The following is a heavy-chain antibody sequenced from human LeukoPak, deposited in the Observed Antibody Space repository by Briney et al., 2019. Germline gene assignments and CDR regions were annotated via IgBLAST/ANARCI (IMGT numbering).Heavy chain of an antibody. CDR2: IYHSGST. CDR3: ARVSTGTGYFQH. Sequence: SETLSLTCTVSGGSISSYYWSWIRQPPGKGLEWIGYIYHSGSTYYNPSLKSRVTISVDRSKNQFSLKLSSVTAADTAVYYCARVSTGTGYFQHWGQGTLVTVSS. D-gene: IGHD3/OR15-3a*01. V-gene: IGHV4-59*12. CDR1: GGSISSYY. J-gene: IGHJ1*01.